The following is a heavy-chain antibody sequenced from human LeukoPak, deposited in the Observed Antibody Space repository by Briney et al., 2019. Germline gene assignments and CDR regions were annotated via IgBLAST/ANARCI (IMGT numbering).Heavy chain of an antibody. J-gene: IGHJ4*02. CDR2: IIPILGIA. Sequence: GASVKVSCKASGGTFSSYATSWVRQAPGQGLEWMGRIIPILGIANYAQKFQGGVTITADKSTSTAYMELSSLRSEDTAVYYCASAGSMVRGVPFDYWGQGTLVTVSS. D-gene: IGHD3-10*01. CDR3: ASAGSMVRGVPFDY. V-gene: IGHV1-69*04. CDR1: GGTFSSYA.